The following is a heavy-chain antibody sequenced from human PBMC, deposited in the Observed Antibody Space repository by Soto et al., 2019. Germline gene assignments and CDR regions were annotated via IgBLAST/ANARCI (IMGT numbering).Heavy chain of an antibody. CDR2: IIPIFGTA. J-gene: IGHJ6*02. CDR3: ARVGYYGSAIYSNRNYYYYGMEV. D-gene: IGHD3-10*01. V-gene: IGHV1-69*01. Sequence: QVQLVQSGAEVKKPGSSVKVSCKASGGTFSSYAISWVLQASGQGLEWMGGIIPIFGTANYAQKFQGRVTLTADESTCTAFMELSGMRSEDMAVYYCARVGYYGSAIYSNRNYYYYGMEVWCQGTTVTDSS. CDR1: GGTFSSYA.